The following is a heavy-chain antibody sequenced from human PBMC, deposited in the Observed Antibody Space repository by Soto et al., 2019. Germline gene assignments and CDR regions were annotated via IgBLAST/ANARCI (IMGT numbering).Heavy chain of an antibody. Sequence: EVQLLESGGGLVQPGGSLRLSCAASGFTFSSYAMSWVRQAPGKGLEWVSAISGSGGSTYYADSVKGRFTISRDNSKNTLYLKMNSRRAEDTAVYYCAKDLEVRGVIITAFDYWGQGTLVTVSS. J-gene: IGHJ4*02. CDR2: ISGSGGST. CDR3: AKDLEVRGVIITAFDY. D-gene: IGHD3-10*01. CDR1: GFTFSSYA. V-gene: IGHV3-23*01.